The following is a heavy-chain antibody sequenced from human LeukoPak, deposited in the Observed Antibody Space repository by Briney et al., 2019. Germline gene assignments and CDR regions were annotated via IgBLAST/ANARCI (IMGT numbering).Heavy chain of an antibody. CDR3: AKSEQRYCSGGSCPLSAFDI. CDR1: GFTFSSYA. D-gene: IGHD2-15*01. CDR2: ISASGGST. J-gene: IGHJ3*02. V-gene: IGHV3-23*01. Sequence: QPGGSLRLSCAASGFTFSSYAMSWVRQAPGKGLEWVSAISASGGSTYYADSVKGRFTISRDSPKNTLYLQMHSLRSEDTAVYYCAKSEQRYCSGGSCPLSAFDIWGQGTMVTVSS.